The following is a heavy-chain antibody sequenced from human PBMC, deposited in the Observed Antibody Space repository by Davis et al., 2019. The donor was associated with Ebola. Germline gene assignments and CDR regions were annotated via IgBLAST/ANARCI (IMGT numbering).Heavy chain of an antibody. CDR2: IYYSGST. V-gene: IGHV4-59*01. J-gene: IGHJ5*02. CDR1: GGSIRSYY. CDR3: ARGFSLNWFDP. Sequence: SETLSLTCTVSGGSIRSYYWSWIRQPPGKGLEWIGYIYYSGSTNYNPSLKSRVTISVDTSKNQFSLKLSSVTAADTAVYYCARGFSLNWFDPWGQGTLVTVSS.